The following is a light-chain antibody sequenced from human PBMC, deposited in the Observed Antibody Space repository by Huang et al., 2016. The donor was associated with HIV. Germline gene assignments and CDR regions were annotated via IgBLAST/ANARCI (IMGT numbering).Light chain of an antibody. CDR2: WAS. V-gene: IGKV4-1*01. Sequence: DIIMTQSPDSLAVSLGERATLNCRSSQSVYSSSTSKDYMAWFQQKPGQPPRLLLFWASTREAGVPYRFSGSGSGTQFTLTIANLEAEDAAIYYCQQYYSSPQTFGQGTRVEVK. CDR1: QSVYSSSTSKDY. J-gene: IGKJ1*01. CDR3: QQYYSSPQT.